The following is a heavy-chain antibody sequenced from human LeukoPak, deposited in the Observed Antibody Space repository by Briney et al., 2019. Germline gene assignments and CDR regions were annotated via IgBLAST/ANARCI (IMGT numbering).Heavy chain of an antibody. CDR2: IYYSGST. Sequence: PSETLSLTCTVSGGSISSYYWSWIRQPPGKGLEWIGYIYYSGSTNYNPSLKSRVTMSVDTSKNQFSLKLSSVTAADTAVYYCAREVRGVTQIVGYYYYYMDVWGKGTTVTISS. CDR3: AREVRGVTQIVGYYYYYMDV. D-gene: IGHD3-10*01. CDR1: GGSISSYY. V-gene: IGHV4-59*01. J-gene: IGHJ6*03.